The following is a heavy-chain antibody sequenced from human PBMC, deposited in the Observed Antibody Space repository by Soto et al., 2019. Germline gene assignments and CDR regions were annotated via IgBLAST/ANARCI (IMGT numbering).Heavy chain of an antibody. D-gene: IGHD1-1*01. J-gene: IGHJ4*02. CDR2: IRYDGSNK. CDR1: GFTFSSYG. CDR3: ARDRYGNLYFDY. V-gene: IGHV3-33*01. Sequence: GGSLRPSCAASGFTFSSYGMHWVRQAPGKGLEWVAVIRYDGSNKYYADSVKGRFTISRDNSKNTLYLQMNSLRAEDTAVYYCARDRYGNLYFDYWGQGTLVTVSS.